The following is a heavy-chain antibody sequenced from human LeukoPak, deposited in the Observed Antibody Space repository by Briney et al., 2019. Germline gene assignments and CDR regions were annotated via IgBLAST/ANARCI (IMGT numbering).Heavy chain of an antibody. CDR1: GGSISSGSYY. V-gene: IGHV4-61*02. J-gene: IGHJ5*02. Sequence: PSQTLSLTCTVSGGSISSGSYYWSWIRQLAGKGLEWIGRIYTSGSTNYNPSLKSRVTISVDTSKNQFSLKLTSVAAADTAVYYCARHPSGRMWLQQGGWFDPWGQGTLVTVSS. D-gene: IGHD5-24*01. CDR3: ARHPSGRMWLQQGGWFDP. CDR2: IYTSGST.